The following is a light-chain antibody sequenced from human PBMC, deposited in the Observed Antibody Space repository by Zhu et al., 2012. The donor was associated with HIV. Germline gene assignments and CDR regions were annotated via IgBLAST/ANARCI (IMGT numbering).Light chain of an antibody. CDR2: AAS. V-gene: IGKV1-9*01. CDR1: QGIRSY. CDR3: QQLDSYPLT. J-gene: IGKJ4*01. Sequence: DIQLTQSPSFLSASVGDRVTITCRSSQGIRSYLAWYQQKPGKAPKLLIYAASTLQSGVPSRFSGSGSGTEFTLTISSLQPEDFASYYCQQLDSYPLTFGGGIKVEI.